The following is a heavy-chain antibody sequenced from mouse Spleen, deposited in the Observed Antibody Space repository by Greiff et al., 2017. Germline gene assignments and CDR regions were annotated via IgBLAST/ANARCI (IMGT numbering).Heavy chain of an antibody. CDR1: GFSLTSYG. Sequence: VKLQESGPGLVAPSQSLSITCTVSGFSLTSYGVHWVRQPPGKGLEWLGVIWAGGSTNYNSALMSRLSISKDNSKSQVFLKMNSLQTDDTAMYYCAREGEVWFAYWGQGTLVTVSA. CDR3: AREGEVWFAY. CDR2: IWAGGST. J-gene: IGHJ3*01. V-gene: IGHV2-9*02.